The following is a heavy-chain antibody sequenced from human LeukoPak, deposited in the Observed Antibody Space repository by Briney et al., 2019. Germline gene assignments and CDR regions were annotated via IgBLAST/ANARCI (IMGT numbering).Heavy chain of an antibody. Sequence: PSETLSLTCTVSGGSISSYYWSWIRQPPGKGLEWIGYIYYSGSTNYNPSLKSRVTMSVDTSKNQFSLKLSSVTAADTAVYYCAREDDFWSGYLDYWGQGTLVTVSS. CDR1: GGSISSYY. D-gene: IGHD3-3*01. V-gene: IGHV4-59*01. CDR3: AREDDFWSGYLDY. CDR2: IYYSGST. J-gene: IGHJ4*02.